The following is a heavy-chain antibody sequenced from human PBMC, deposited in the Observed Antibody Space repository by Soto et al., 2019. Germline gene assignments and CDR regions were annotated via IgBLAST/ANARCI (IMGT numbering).Heavy chain of an antibody. V-gene: IGHV3-30*18. Sequence: QVQLVESGGGVVQPGRSLRLSCAASGFTFSSYGMHWVRQAPGKGLEWVAVISYDGSNKYYADSVKGRFTISRDNSKNTLYLQMNSLRAEDTALYYCAKDRRYYDSSGYPGSYYYYYGMDVWGQGTTVTVSS. CDR3: AKDRRYYDSSGYPGSYYYYYGMDV. CDR1: GFTFSSYG. CDR2: ISYDGSNK. J-gene: IGHJ6*02. D-gene: IGHD3-22*01.